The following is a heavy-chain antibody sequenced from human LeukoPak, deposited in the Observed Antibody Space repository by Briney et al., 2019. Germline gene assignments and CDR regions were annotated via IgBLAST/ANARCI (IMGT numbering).Heavy chain of an antibody. CDR3: ASPSKSTYSSAWYGGDAFDI. V-gene: IGHV3-21*01. Sequence: GGSLRLSCAASGFTFSSYSMNWVRQSAGKGLEWVSSISSSSTYIYYADSVKGRFTISRDNAKNSLYLQMNSLRAEDTAVYYCASPSKSTYSSAWYGGDAFDIWGQGTMVTVSS. D-gene: IGHD6-19*01. J-gene: IGHJ3*02. CDR2: ISSSSTYI. CDR1: GFTFSSYS.